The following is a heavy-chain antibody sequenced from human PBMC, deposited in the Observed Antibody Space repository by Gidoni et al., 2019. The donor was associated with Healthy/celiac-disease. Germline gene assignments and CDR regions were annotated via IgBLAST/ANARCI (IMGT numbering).Heavy chain of an antibody. D-gene: IGHD3-16*01. V-gene: IGHV3-15*01. Sequence: EVQLVESGGGLVKPGGSLRLSCAASGFPFSNARMSWVRQAPGKGREWVGRIKSKTDGGTTDYAEPVKGRFTISRDDSKNTLYLQMNSLKTEDTAVYYCTTRGETWGTRSPFDYWGQGTLVTVSS. J-gene: IGHJ4*02. CDR1: GFPFSNAR. CDR2: IKSKTDGGTT. CDR3: TTRGETWGTRSPFDY.